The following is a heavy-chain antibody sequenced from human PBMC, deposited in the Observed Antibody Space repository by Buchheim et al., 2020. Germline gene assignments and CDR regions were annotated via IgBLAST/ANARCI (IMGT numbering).Heavy chain of an antibody. D-gene: IGHD1-26*01. J-gene: IGHJ6*02. CDR2: INGDGTST. V-gene: IGHV3-74*01. CDR1: GFTFSSYW. Sequence: EVQLVESGGGLVQPGGSLRLSCAASGFTFSSYWMHWVRQAPGEGLVWVSRINGDGTSTTYADSVKGRFTISRDNAKNSLYLQMNSLRAEDTAVYYCARERWELLPPYYYYGMDVWGQGTT. CDR3: ARERWELLPPYYYYGMDV.